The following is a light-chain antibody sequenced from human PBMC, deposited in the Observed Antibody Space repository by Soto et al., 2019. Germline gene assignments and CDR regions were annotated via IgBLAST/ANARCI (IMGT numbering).Light chain of an antibody. CDR2: WAS. V-gene: IGKV4-1*01. CDR1: QSVLSSSNNKNY. CDR3: QHYYSIPWT. J-gene: IGKJ1*01. Sequence: DIVMTQSPDSLAVSLGERATINCKSSQSVLSSSNNKNYFAWYQQKPGQPPKLLIYWASTRESGVPGRFSGSGSETDFTLTISSLQAEDVAVYYCQHYYSIPWTFGQGTKLEIK.